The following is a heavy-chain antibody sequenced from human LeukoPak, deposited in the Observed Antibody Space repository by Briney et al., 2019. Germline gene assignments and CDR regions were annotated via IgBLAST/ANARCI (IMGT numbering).Heavy chain of an antibody. V-gene: IGHV3-30-3*01. CDR1: GFTFSSYA. CDR2: ISYDGSSK. D-gene: IGHD3-3*01. Sequence: PGGSLRLSCAASGFTFSSYAMHWVRQAPGKGLEWVAVISYDGSSKYYADSVKGRFTISRDNSKNTLYLQMKSLRAEDTAVYYCARVPYYDFWSGYYTTPYYYYGMDVWGQGTTVTVSS. J-gene: IGHJ6*02. CDR3: ARVPYYDFWSGYYTTPYYYYGMDV.